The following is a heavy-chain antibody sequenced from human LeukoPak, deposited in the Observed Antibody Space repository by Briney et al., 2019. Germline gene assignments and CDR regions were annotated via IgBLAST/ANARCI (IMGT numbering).Heavy chain of an antibody. CDR1: GYTFTSYD. D-gene: IGHD3-10*01. V-gene: IGHV1-8*01. CDR2: MNPNSGNT. J-gene: IGHJ5*02. Sequence: ASVKVSCEASGYTFTSYDINWVRQATGQGLEWMGWMNPNSGNTGYAQKFQGRVTMTRNTSISTAYMELSSLRSEDTAVYYCARTMVRGVIDGFDPWGQGTLVTVSS. CDR3: ARTMVRGVIDGFDP.